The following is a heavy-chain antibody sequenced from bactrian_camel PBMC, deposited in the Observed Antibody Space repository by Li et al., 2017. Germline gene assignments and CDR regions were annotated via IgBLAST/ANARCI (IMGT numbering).Heavy chain of an antibody. J-gene: IGHJ4*01. V-gene: IGHV3S62*01. D-gene: IGHD6*01. Sequence: QVQLVESGGDSVQTGGSLKLSCAATGFIFNKCAMGWYRQAPGKERELVSTIGNDIGDDGHTYYADSVKGRFAIFRDNAKRTAYLQMNSLKPEDPAMYYCAAGYGGIRFQQYAYKYWGQGTQVTVS. CDR1: GFIFNKCA. CDR2: IGNDIGDDGHT. CDR3: AAGYGGIRFQQYAYKY.